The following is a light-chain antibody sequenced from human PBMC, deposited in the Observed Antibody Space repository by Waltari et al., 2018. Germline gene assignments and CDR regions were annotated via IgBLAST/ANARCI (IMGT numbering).Light chain of an antibody. V-gene: IGLV1-47*01. CDR2: RNN. CDR3: AAWDDSLSGFYV. CDR1: SSNLGSNS. J-gene: IGLJ1*01. Sequence: QSVLTQPPSASGTPGQRVTISCSGSSSNLGSNSVHWYQQLPGPAPKLLIYRNNQRPSGVPDRFSGSKSGTSAALAISGLRSEDEADYYCAAWDDSLSGFYVFGTGAKVTVL.